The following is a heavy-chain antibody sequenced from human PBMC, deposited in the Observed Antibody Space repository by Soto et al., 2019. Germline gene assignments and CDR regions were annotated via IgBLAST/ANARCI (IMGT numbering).Heavy chain of an antibody. J-gene: IGHJ6*02. V-gene: IGHV1-18*01. D-gene: IGHD6-19*01. CDR1: GYTFTSYG. CDR3: AREAYSSGWYSPYYYYYGMDV. Sequence: ASVKVSCKASGYTFTSYGISWVRQAPGQGLEWMGWISAYNGNTNYAQKLQGRDTMTTDTSTSTAYMELRSLRSDDTAVYYCAREAYSSGWYSPYYYYYGMDVWGQGTTVTVSS. CDR2: ISAYNGNT.